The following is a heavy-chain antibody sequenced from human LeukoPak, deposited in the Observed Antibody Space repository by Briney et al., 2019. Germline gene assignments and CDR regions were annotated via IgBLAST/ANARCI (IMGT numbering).Heavy chain of an antibody. CDR1: GNSFTTHW. V-gene: IGHV5-51*01. J-gene: IGHJ6*03. CDR3: ARLASVSWGIYPRYMDV. Sequence: GESLKISCKGSGNSFTTHWIGWVRQQPGKGLEWMGIIYVGDSDTRYSPAFQGQVTISADKSISTAHLQWSSLKASDTAMYYCARLASVSWGIYPRYMDVWGKGTTVTVSS. D-gene: IGHD3-16*01. CDR2: IYVGDSDT.